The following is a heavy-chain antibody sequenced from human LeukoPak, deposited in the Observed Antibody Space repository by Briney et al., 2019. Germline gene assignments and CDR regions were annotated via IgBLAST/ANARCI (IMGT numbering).Heavy chain of an antibody. V-gene: IGHV3-30*02. D-gene: IGHD6-19*01. Sequence: PGGSLRLSCAASGFTFSSYGMHWVRQAPGKGLEWVAFIRYDGSNKYYADSVKGRFTISRDNSKNTLYLQMNSLKTEDTAVYYCTTDQQWPGWYYYYYMDVWGKGTTVTISS. CDR3: TTDQQWPGWYYYYYMDV. CDR2: IRYDGSNK. J-gene: IGHJ6*03. CDR1: GFTFSSYG.